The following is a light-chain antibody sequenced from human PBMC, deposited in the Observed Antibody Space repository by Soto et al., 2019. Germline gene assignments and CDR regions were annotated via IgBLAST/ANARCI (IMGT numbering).Light chain of an antibody. CDR2: KVS. CDR3: MQGTHRPHT. V-gene: IGKV2-30*01. Sequence: DVVMPQSPLSLPVTLAQPASISCRSSQSLVYIDGNTYLTWFQQKPGQSPRRLIYKVSTRDAGVPGRFSGSGSGPDFTLKISRVEAEDVGVYYCMQGTHRPHTFGQGTKLAIK. J-gene: IGKJ2*01. CDR1: QSLVYIDGNTY.